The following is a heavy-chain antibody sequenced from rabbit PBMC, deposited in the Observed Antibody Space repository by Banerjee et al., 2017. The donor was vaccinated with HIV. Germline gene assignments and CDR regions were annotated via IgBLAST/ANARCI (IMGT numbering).Heavy chain of an antibody. CDR1: GVSLNDKDV. J-gene: IGHJ4*01. D-gene: IGHD2-1*01. CDR3: ARRDHFNGGVDL. CDR2: INMFTGKS. Sequence: EQLEESGGGLVKPEGSLTLTCKASGVSLNDKDVMCWVRQAPGKGLEWVACINMFTGKSVYASWAKGRFIMSRPSSTTVTLQMTSLTVADTATYFCARRDHFNGGVDLWGPGTLVTVS. V-gene: IGHV1S45*01.